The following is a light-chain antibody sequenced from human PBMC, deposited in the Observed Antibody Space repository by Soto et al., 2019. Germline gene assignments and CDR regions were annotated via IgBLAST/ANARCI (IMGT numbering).Light chain of an antibody. V-gene: IGLV1-47*01. CDR3: AALDASRRVWV. J-gene: IGLJ3*02. CDR1: SSSIGSNY. CDR2: RDS. Sequence: QSVLTQPPSASGTPGQRVTVSCSGSSSSIGSNYIYWYQQLPATAPNLLIYRDSQRRSGVPDRFSGSKSGASASLAISGLRSEEEADYYCAALDASRRVWVFGGGTKVTVL.